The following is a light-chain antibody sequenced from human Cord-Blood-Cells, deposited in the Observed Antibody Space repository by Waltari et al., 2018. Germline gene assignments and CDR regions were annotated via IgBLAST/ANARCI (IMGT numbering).Light chain of an antibody. CDR3: QQYNNWPFT. V-gene: IGKV3-15*01. CDR1: KSVSSN. CDR2: GAS. Sequence: EIVMTQSPATLSVSPGERATLSCRARKSVSSNLAWYQQKPGQAPRRLIYGASTRATGIPARFSGSGSGTEFTLTISSLQSEDFAVYYCQQYNNWPFTFGPGTKVDIK. J-gene: IGKJ3*01.